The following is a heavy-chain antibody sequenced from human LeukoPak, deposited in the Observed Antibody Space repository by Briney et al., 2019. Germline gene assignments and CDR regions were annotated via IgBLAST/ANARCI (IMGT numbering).Heavy chain of an antibody. CDR3: ARASSWHQKTLDY. CDR1: GYTFTNYA. J-gene: IGHJ4*02. V-gene: IGHV1-46*01. D-gene: IGHD6-13*01. Sequence: ASVKVSCKASGYTFTNYAMNWVRQAPGQGLEWMGIINPSGGSTSYAQKFQGRVTMTRDMSTSTVYMELSSLRSEDTAVYYCARASSWHQKTLDYWGQGTLVTVSS. CDR2: INPSGGST.